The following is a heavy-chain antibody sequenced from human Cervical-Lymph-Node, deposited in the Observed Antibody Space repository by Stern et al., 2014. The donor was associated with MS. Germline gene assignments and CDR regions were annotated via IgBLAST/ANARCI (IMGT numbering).Heavy chain of an antibody. CDR1: GYTFNTHS. J-gene: IGHJ5*02. D-gene: IGHD3-10*01. Sequence: QVQLVQSGSELKKPGASVRVSCKTSGYTFNTHSVNWVRQAPGQGLEWMGWINTKTGNPTYAQGFRGRFVFSLDASVRTAYLEISVLKADDTAVYYCTRGTTMVRGRFDTWGQGTPVTVSS. V-gene: IGHV7-4-1*02. CDR3: TRGTTMVRGRFDT. CDR2: INTKTGNP.